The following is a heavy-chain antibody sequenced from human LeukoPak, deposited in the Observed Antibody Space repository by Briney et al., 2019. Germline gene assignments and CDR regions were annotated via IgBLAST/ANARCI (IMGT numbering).Heavy chain of an antibody. CDR1: GGSINNYY. CDR2: IYYSGST. V-gene: IGHV4-59*08. J-gene: IGHJ4*02. D-gene: IGHD3-3*01. Sequence: SETLSLTCTVSGGSINNYYWSWIRQPPGKGLEWIGFIYYSGSTNCNPSLKSRVTISVDTSKNQFSLKLSSVTAADTAVYYCAGQRFLEWYFDYWGQGTLVTVSS. CDR3: AGQRFLEWYFDY.